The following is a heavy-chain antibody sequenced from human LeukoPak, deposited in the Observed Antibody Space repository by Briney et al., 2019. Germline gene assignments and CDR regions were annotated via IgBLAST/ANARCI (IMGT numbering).Heavy chain of an antibody. D-gene: IGHD3-3*01. J-gene: IGHJ4*02. CDR2: ISSSSSYI. V-gene: IGHV3-21*01. CDR1: GFTFSSYS. CDR3: ARDLSYDFWSGYFGNDY. Sequence: GGSLRLXCAASGFTFSSYSMNWVRQAPGKGLEWVSSISSSSSYIYYADSVKGRFTISRDNAKNSLYLQMNSLRAEDTAVYYCARDLSYDFWSGYFGNDYWGQGTLVTVSS.